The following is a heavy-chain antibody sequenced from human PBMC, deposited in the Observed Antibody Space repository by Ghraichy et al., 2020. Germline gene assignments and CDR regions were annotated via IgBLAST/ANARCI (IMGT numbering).Heavy chain of an antibody. CDR3: ATQIRIVVAGAYFGY. CDR2: ISGGGSTT. V-gene: IGHV3-23*01. D-gene: IGHD6-19*01. J-gene: IGHJ4*02. CDR1: GFTFSSFA. Sequence: GGSLRLSCAASGFTFSSFAMSWVRQAPGKGLEWVSAISGGGSTTYYADSVKGRFTISRDNSKNTLYLQMNSLRAEDTAVYYCATQIRIVVAGAYFGYWGQGTLVTVSS.